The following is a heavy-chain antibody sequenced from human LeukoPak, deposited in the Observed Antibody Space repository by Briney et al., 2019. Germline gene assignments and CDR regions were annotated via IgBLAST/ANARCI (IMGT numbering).Heavy chain of an antibody. CDR3: ARHRGGIAAAVDY. V-gene: IGHV4-39*01. D-gene: IGHD6-13*01. J-gene: IGHJ4*02. CDR1: GGSISSTSYY. CDR2: IYYSGST. Sequence: PSETLSLTRTVSGGSISSTSYYWGWVRQPARKGMEWIGNIYYSGSTYYNPSLKSRVTISVDTSKNQFSLKLSSVTAADTAVYYCARHRGGIAAAVDYWGQGALVTVSS.